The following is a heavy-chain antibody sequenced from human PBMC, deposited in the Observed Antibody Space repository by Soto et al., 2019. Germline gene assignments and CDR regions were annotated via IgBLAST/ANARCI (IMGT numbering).Heavy chain of an antibody. CDR3: AREPLPTIYYFDY. V-gene: IGHV4-30-4*01. CDR2: IYYSGST. D-gene: IGHD3-3*01. CDR1: GGSISSGDYY. J-gene: IGHJ4*02. Sequence: QVQLQESGPGLVKPSQTLSLTCTVSGGSISSGDYYWSWIRQPPGKGLEWIGYIYYSGSTYYNPSLKSRVTISVDTSQNQCSLKLRSVTAADTAVYYCAREPLPTIYYFDYWGQGTLVTVSS.